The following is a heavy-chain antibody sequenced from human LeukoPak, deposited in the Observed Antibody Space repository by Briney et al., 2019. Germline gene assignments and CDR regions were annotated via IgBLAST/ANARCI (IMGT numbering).Heavy chain of an antibody. J-gene: IGHJ4*02. V-gene: IGHV3-30*02. CDR2: IRYDGSNK. CDR3: AKDWGSTRDIFDY. CDR1: GFTFSSYG. D-gene: IGHD2-2*01. Sequence: PGGSLRLSCAASGFTFSSYGMHWVRQAPGKGLEWVAFIRYDGSNKYYADSVKGRFTISRDNSKNTLYLQMNSLRAEDTAVYYCAKDWGSTRDIFDYWGQGTLVTVSS.